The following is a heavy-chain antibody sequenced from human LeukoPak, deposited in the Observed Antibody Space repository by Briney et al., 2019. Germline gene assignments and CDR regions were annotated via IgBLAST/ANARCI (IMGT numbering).Heavy chain of an antibody. J-gene: IGHJ6*02. CDR2: IGTAGGT. D-gene: IGHD6-13*01. Sequence: GGSLRLSCAASGFTFSSYDMHWVRQATGKGLEWVSAIGTAGGTYYPGSVKGRFTISRENAKNPFYLQMNSLRAGDTAVYYCARVPGIAAAGIGYYYYGMDVWGQGTTVTVSS. V-gene: IGHV3-13*01. CDR1: GFTFSSYD. CDR3: ARVPGIAAAGIGYYYYGMDV.